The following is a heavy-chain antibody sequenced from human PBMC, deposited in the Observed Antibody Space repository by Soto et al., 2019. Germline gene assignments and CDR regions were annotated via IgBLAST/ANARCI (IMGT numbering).Heavy chain of an antibody. J-gene: IGHJ6*02. D-gene: IGHD1-1*01. V-gene: IGHV3-30*18. CDR2: ISHDGSKK. CDR3: AKDWNDANYDYGTDV. Sequence: PGGSLRLSCVASGFAFSTFGMHWVRQAPGKGLEWVAFISHDGSKKYFVDSVKGRFTISRDDSGNTLYLQMSSLRADDTAVYYCAKDWNDANYDYGTDVWGQGTTVTV. CDR1: GFAFSTFG.